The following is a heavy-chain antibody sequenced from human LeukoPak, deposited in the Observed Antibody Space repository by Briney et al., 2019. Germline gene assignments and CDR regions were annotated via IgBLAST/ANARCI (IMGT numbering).Heavy chain of an antibody. CDR1: GASISRYY. CDR2: IYYSGST. Sequence: SETLSLTCTVSGASISRYYWSWIRQPPGKGLEWIGYIYYSGSTNYNPALKSRVTISEDTSKNQISLKLSSVTAADTAVYYCARVRGYYDSSGYDYWGQGTLVTVSS. V-gene: IGHV4-59*01. CDR3: ARVRGYYDSSGYDY. D-gene: IGHD3-22*01. J-gene: IGHJ4*02.